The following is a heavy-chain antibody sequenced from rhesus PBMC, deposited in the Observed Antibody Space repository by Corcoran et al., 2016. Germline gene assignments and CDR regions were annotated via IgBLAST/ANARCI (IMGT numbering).Heavy chain of an antibody. D-gene: IGHD3-16*01. Sequence: QVQLQESGPGLVKPSETLSLTCAVSGGSISDDYYWSWIRQPPGKGLEWIGYIYGSGGGTNYNPSLNNRVTISIDTSKNQCSLKLSSVTAADTAVYYCARDLGSGSYYNHDAFDFWGQGLRVTVSS. CDR2: IYGSGGGT. J-gene: IGHJ3*01. CDR3: ARDLGSGSYYNHDAFDF. V-gene: IGHV4-106*01. CDR1: GGSISDDYY.